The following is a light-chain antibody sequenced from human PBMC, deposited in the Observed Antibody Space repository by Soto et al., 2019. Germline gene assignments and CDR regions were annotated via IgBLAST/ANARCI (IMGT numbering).Light chain of an antibody. CDR2: DAS. CDR1: QNVYSN. V-gene: IGKV3-15*01. CDR3: RQCRNWPLT. Sequence: EIVMTQSPATLSASPGEGATLSCKAGQNVYSNLAWYQQRPGQPPRLLIYDASTRATGISARFSGSGYGTEFTLTISSLQSEDFAVYFCRQCRNWPLTFGGGTKVDIK. J-gene: IGKJ4*01.